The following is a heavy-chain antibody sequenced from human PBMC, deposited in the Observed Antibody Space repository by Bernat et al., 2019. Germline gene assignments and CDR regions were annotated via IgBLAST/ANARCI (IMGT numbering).Heavy chain of an antibody. CDR1: GFTFSNYG. CDR3: ARGDGHFNDAFDI. J-gene: IGHJ3*02. V-gene: IGHV3-33*01. Sequence: QVQLVESGGGVVQPGRSLRLSCAASGFTFSNYGMHWVRQAPGKGLEWVAVIWYDGSDKYYADSVRGRFTISRDNSKNTLYLQMNSLRIEDTALYYCARGDGHFNDAFDIWGQGTMVTVSS. CDR2: IWYDGSDK. D-gene: IGHD5-24*01.